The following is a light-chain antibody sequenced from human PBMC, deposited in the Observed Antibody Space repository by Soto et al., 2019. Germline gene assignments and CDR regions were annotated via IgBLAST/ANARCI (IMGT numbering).Light chain of an antibody. CDR1: QSVLYISNNKNY. Sequence: DIVMTQSPDSLPVSLGERSTINCKSSQSVLYISNNKNYLAWYQQKPGQPPKLLIYWASTRESGVPDRFSGSGSGTDFTLTISSLQAEDVAVYYCQQYYSPPWTFGQGTKVDIK. J-gene: IGKJ1*01. V-gene: IGKV4-1*01. CDR3: QQYYSPPWT. CDR2: WAS.